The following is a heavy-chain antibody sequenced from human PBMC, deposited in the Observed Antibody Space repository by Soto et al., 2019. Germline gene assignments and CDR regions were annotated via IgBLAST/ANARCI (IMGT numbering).Heavy chain of an antibody. CDR3: ARARATIAAAAIFDC. V-gene: IGHV4-4*02. D-gene: IGHD6-13*01. J-gene: IGHJ4*02. CDR1: GGSISTSNW. CDR2: VYRTGST. Sequence: QVQLQESGPGLVKPSGTLSLTCAVSGGSISTSNWWSWVRQPPGKGLEWIGEVYRTGSTNYNPALGTRLTIAVDKPKTQCSLELTSVTAADTAVYYCARARATIAAAAIFDCWGQGTLVTVSS.